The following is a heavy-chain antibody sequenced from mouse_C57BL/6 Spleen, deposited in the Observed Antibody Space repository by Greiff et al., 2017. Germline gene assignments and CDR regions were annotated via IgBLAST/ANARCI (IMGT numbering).Heavy chain of an antibody. CDR2: IYPRSGNT. CDR3: ARTYDGYYGAYAMDY. J-gene: IGHJ4*01. D-gene: IGHD2-3*01. Sequence: VQLQQSGAELARPGASVKLSCKASGYTFTSYGISWVKQRTGQGLEWIGEIYPRSGNTYYNEKFKGKATLTADKSSSTAYMELRSLTSEDSAVYFCARTYDGYYGAYAMDYWGQGTSVTVSS. CDR1: GYTFTSYG. V-gene: IGHV1-81*01.